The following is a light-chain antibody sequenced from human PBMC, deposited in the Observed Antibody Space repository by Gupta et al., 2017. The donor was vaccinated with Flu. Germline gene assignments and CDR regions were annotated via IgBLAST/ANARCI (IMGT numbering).Light chain of an antibody. Sequence: IVMPPSPGTLSVAPGERATLACRASQSVNTRVAWYQQRPGQPPRLLIYSASARVIGVPARFSASGSGTEFTLTISSLQSEDFAVYYCQQSNNWPRTFGQGTRVEL. CDR3: QQSNNWPRT. J-gene: IGKJ1*01. CDR2: SAS. CDR1: QSVNTR. V-gene: IGKV3-15*01.